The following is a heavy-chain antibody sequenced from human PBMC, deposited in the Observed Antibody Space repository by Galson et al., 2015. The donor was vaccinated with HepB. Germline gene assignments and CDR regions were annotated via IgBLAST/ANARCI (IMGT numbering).Heavy chain of an antibody. Sequence: SLRLSCAASGFTFSGSAIHWVRQSSGKGLEWVGRIRSKAYSYATAYAPSLEGRFTISRDDSNNTAYLHMKSLKTEDTAVYYCSRLADFSGYSSSWGQGTLVTVSS. D-gene: IGHD2-2*01. CDR3: SRLADFSGYSSS. CDR1: GFTFSGSA. J-gene: IGHJ4*02. V-gene: IGHV3-73*01. CDR2: IRSKAYSYAT.